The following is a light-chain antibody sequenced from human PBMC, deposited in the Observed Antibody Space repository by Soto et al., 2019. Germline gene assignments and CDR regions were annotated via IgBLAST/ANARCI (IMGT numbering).Light chain of an antibody. V-gene: IGLV2-23*01. J-gene: IGLJ1*01. CDR2: EDS. CDR1: SSDVGSYNL. CDR3: AAWDDNLNGYV. Sequence: QSALTQPASVSGSPGQSITISCTGTSSDVGSYNLVSWYQQHPGKAPKLMIYEDSKRPSGVSNRFSGSKSGNTASLTISGLQAEDEADYYCAAWDDNLNGYVFGSGTKVTVL.